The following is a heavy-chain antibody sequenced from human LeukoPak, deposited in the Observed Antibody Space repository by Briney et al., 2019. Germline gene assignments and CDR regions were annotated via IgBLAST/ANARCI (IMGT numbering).Heavy chain of an antibody. CDR3: ARALLDTSGSILDY. V-gene: IGHV1-2*02. D-gene: IGHD3-22*01. J-gene: IGHJ4*02. CDR2: INPNSGGT. Sequence: GASVKVSCKTSGDTFTGYYMHWVRQAPGQGFEWMGWINPNSGGTNYAQKFQGRLTMTRDTSISTAYMELSRLRSDDTAVFYCARALLDTSGSILDYWGQGTLVTVSS. CDR1: GDTFTGYY.